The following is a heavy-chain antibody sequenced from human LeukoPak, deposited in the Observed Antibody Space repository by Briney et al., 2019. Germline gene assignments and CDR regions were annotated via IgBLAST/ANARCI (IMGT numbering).Heavy chain of an antibody. CDR1: GYTFTGYY. CDR3: ARGNIYYYHSSGYFFDS. Sequence: ASVKVSCKTSGYTFTGYYMHWVRQAPGQGLEWMGWIYPNSGGTNSAQQFQGRVTMTRDTSISTVHMELSRLRSDDTAVYFCARGNIYYYHSSGYFFDSWGQGTLVTVSS. D-gene: IGHD3-22*01. CDR2: IYPNSGGT. V-gene: IGHV1-2*02. J-gene: IGHJ4*02.